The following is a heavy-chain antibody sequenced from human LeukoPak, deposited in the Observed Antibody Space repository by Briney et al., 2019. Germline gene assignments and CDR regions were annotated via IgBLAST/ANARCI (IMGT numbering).Heavy chain of an antibody. CDR2: INHSGST. V-gene: IGHV4-34*01. CDR1: GGSFSGYY. CDR3: ARINRSSSWRFDY. J-gene: IGHJ4*02. D-gene: IGHD6-13*01. Sequence: SETLSLTFAVYGGSFSGYYWSWIRQPPGKGLEWIGEINHSGSTNYNPSLKSGVTISVDTSKNQFSLKLSSVTAADTAVYYCARINRSSSWRFDYWGQGTLVTVSS.